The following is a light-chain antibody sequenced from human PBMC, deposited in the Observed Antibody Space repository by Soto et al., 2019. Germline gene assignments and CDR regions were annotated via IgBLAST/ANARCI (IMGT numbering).Light chain of an antibody. V-gene: IGKV3-20*01. Sequence: VLTQSPGTLSLSPGERAALSCRASQSVGSSYLAWYQQRPGQAPRLVIYGASSRATGIPDRFSGSGSGTDFTLTISRLEPEDFAVYYCQQYGSSPLITFGQGTRLEIK. J-gene: IGKJ5*01. CDR1: QSVGSSY. CDR2: GAS. CDR3: QQYGSSPLIT.